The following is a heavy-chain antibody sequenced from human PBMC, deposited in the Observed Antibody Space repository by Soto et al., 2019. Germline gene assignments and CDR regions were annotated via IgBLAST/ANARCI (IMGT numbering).Heavy chain of an antibody. CDR2: IIPIFGTA. V-gene: IGHV1-69*13. CDR3: ASLDYYYDSSGYYYYGMDV. Sequence: ASVKLSCKASGDTFSSYAISWVRQAPGQGLEWMGGIIPIFGTANYAQKFQGRVTITADESTSTAYMELSSLRSEDTAVYYCASLDYYYDSSGYYYYGMDVWGQGTTVTVSS. D-gene: IGHD3-22*01. CDR1: GDTFSSYA. J-gene: IGHJ6*02.